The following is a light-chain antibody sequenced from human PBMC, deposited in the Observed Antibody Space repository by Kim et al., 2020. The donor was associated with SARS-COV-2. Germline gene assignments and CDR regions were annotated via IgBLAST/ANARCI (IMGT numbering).Light chain of an antibody. J-gene: IGLJ3*02. V-gene: IGLV2-14*03. CDR2: DVS. CDR1: SSVIGFYNF. Sequence: QTITSSCTGRSSVIGFYNFVSWYQQEAGKAPNLSMFDVSTRPSGVSARFSGSKSGNTASLTISGLQAEDEADYFCSSYTTTSTRVFGGGTRSPS. CDR3: SSYTTTSTRV.